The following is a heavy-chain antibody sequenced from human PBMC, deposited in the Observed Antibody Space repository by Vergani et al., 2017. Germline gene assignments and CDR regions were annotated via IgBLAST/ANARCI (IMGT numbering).Heavy chain of an antibody. CDR2: IYYSGST. J-gene: IGHJ4*02. V-gene: IGHV4-59*01. D-gene: IGHD6-6*01. Sequence: QVQLQESGPGLVKPSETLSLTCTVSGGSISSYYLSWIRQPPGKGLEWIGYIYYSGSTNYNPSLKSRVTISVDTSKNQFSLKLSSVTAADTAVYYCARAGGSIAARVFDYWGQGTLVTVSS. CDR1: GGSISSYY. CDR3: ARAGGSIAARVFDY.